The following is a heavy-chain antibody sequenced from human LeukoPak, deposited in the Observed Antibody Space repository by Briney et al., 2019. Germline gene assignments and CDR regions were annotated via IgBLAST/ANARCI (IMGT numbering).Heavy chain of an antibody. J-gene: IGHJ4*02. Sequence: SETLSLTCTVSGDSISSYYWSWIRQPPGKGLEWIGYISYSGSTNYNPSLKSRVTISVDTSKNQFSLKLSSVTAADTAVYYCARTSSSSDFYYWGQGTLVTVSS. CDR1: GDSISSYY. CDR3: ARTSSSSDFYY. V-gene: IGHV4-59*01. D-gene: IGHD6-6*01. CDR2: ISYSGST.